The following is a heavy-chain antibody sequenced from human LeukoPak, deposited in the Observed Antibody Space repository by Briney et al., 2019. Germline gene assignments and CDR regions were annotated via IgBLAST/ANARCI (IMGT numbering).Heavy chain of an antibody. CDR3: AAITTRDYYFDY. CDR2: IYYSGST. CDR1: GGSISSYY. D-gene: IGHD3-22*01. Sequence: SETLSLTCTVSGGSISSYYWSWIRQPPGKGLEWIGYIYYSGSTNYNPSLKSRVTISVDTSKNQFSLKLSSVTAADTAVYYCAAITTRDYYFDYWGQGTLVTVSS. V-gene: IGHV4-59*08. J-gene: IGHJ4*02.